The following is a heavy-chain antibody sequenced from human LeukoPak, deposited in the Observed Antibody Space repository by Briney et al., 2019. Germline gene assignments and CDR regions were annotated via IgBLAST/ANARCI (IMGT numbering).Heavy chain of an antibody. CDR1: GFTFSDYP. V-gene: IGHV3-49*03. D-gene: IGHD2-2*01. CDR3: TKENIVVVPAAMKYYYYYMDV. CDR2: IRNKAYRGTT. J-gene: IGHJ6*03. Sequence: GGSLRLSCAASGFTFSDYPMSWFRQAPGKGLEWVGFIRNKAYRGTTEYAASVKGRFSISRDDSKSIAYLQMNSLKTEDTAVYFCTKENIVVVPAAMKYYYYYMDVWGKGTTVTVSS.